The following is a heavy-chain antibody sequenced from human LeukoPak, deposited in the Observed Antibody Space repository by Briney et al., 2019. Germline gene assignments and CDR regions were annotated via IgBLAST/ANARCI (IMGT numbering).Heavy chain of an antibody. D-gene: IGHD1-26*01. V-gene: IGHV3-7*01. CDR2: IKQDGSEK. CDR1: GFTFSSYW. J-gene: IGHJ4*02. CDR3: ARDVGGSLDY. Sequence: GGSLRLSCAASGFTFSSYWMSWVRQAPGKGLEWVANIKQDGSEKYYVDSVKGRFTISRDNAQNSVYLQMSSLRVEDTAVYYCARDVGGSLDYWGQGTLVTVSS.